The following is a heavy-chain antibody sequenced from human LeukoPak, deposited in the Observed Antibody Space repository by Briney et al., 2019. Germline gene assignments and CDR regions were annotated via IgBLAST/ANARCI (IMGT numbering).Heavy chain of an antibody. Sequence: SETLSLTCTVSGYSISSGYYWGWIRQPPGKGLEWSGIIYHSGSAYYNPSLNSRVIISLDTSKNQISLRLSSVPAADTAIYYCAPTRGGGETTWRQPTHIWFDPWGQGTLVTVSS. CDR2: IYHSGSA. D-gene: IGHD1-7*01. CDR1: GYSISSGYY. CDR3: APTRGGGETTWRQPTHIWFDP. J-gene: IGHJ5*02. V-gene: IGHV4-38-2*02.